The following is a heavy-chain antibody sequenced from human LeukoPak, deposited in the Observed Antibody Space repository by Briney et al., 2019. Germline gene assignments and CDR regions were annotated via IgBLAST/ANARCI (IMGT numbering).Heavy chain of an antibody. J-gene: IGHJ4*02. CDR2: ISWNSGSI. CDR1: GFTFDDYA. CDR3: ARSGSGYFDY. V-gene: IGHV3-9*01. Sequence: AGGSLRLSCAASGFTFDDYAMHWVRQAPGKGLEWVSGISWNSGSIGYADSVRGRFTISRDNAKNSLYLQMNNLRAEDTAVYYCARSGSGYFDYWGQGTLVTVSS.